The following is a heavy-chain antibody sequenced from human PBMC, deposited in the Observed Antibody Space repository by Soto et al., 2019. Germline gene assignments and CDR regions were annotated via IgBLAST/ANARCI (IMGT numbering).Heavy chain of an antibody. Sequence: QVQLVQSGAEVEKPGASVKVSCKASGYSFSNYAVHWVRQAPGQRIEWMGWVNAGNGNTRYSQNFQGRVTITRDTSARTAYLELSSLRSEDTAVYYCARGHLAVVPVASWYYYMDVWGKGTTVTVSS. J-gene: IGHJ6*03. CDR1: GYSFSNYA. CDR2: VNAGNGNT. V-gene: IGHV1-3*01. D-gene: IGHD2-2*01. CDR3: ARGHLAVVPVASWYYYMDV.